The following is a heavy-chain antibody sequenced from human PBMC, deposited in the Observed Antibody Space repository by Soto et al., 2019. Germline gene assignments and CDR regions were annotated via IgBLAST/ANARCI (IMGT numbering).Heavy chain of an antibody. Sequence: ASGNPSLTCTVSGGSISSGDFYWSWIRQPPGKGLEWIGYIYYSGSTYYNPSLKSRVTISVDTSKNQFSLKLSSVTAADTAVYYCERTTSGFVDYWGQGTLVTVSS. D-gene: IGHD1-1*01. CDR3: ERTTSGFVDY. CDR1: GGSISSGDFY. V-gene: IGHV4-30-4*01. CDR2: IYYSGST. J-gene: IGHJ4*02.